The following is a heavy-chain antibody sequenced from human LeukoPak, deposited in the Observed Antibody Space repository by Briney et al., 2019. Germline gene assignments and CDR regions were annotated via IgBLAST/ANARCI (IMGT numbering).Heavy chain of an antibody. CDR1: GFTVGSNY. D-gene: IGHD3-10*01. CDR2: IYSGGST. CDR3: ARATWFGELFWFDP. J-gene: IGHJ5*02. Sequence: GGSLRLSCAASGFTVGSNYMSWVRQAPGKGLEWVSVIYSGGSTYYADSVKGRFTISRDNSKNTLYLQMNSLRAEDTAVYYCARATWFGELFWFDPWGQGTLVTVSS. V-gene: IGHV3-53*01.